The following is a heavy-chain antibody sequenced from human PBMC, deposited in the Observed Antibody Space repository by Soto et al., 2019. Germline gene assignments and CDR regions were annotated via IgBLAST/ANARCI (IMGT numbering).Heavy chain of an antibody. Sequence: PSETLSLTCAVYGGSFSGYYWSWIRQPTGKGLEWIGEINHSGSTNYNPSLKSRVTISVDTSKNQFSLKLSSVTAADTAVYYCARGYCSGGSCYRYYFDYWGQGTLVTVSS. D-gene: IGHD2-15*01. CDR1: GGSFSGYY. J-gene: IGHJ4*02. V-gene: IGHV4-34*01. CDR3: ARGYCSGGSCYRYYFDY. CDR2: INHSGST.